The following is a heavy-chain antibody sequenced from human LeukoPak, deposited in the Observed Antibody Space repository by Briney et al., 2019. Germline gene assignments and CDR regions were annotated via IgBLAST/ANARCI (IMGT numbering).Heavy chain of an antibody. CDR2: ISYDGSNK. D-gene: IGHD3-10*01. CDR1: GFTFSSYV. Sequence: GGSLRLSCAASGFTFSSYVMSRVRQAPGKGLEWVAVISYDGSNKYYADSVKGRFTISRDNSKNTLYLQMNSLRAEDTAVYYCAKDRGYYGSGSHFDYWGQGTLVTVSS. J-gene: IGHJ4*02. CDR3: AKDRGYYGSGSHFDY. V-gene: IGHV3-30*18.